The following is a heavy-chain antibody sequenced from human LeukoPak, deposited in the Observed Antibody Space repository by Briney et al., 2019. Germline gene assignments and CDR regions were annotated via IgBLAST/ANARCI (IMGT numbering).Heavy chain of an antibody. CDR3: AREVDGLADDYVWGSYRHFDY. V-gene: IGHV4-31*03. J-gene: IGHJ4*02. Sequence: SETLSLTCTVSGGSISSGGYYWSWIRQHPGKGLEWIGYIYYSGSTYYNPSLKSRVTISVDTSKNQFSLKLSSVTAADTAVYYCAREVDGLADDYVWGSYRHFDYWGQGTLVTVSS. CDR1: GGSISSGGYY. D-gene: IGHD3-16*02. CDR2: IYYSGST.